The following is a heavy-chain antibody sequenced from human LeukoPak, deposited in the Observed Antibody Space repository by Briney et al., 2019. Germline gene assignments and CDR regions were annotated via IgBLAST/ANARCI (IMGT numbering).Heavy chain of an antibody. D-gene: IGHD2-2*01. CDR1: GGSISSYY. J-gene: IGHJ5*02. Sequence: SETLSLTCTVSGGSISSYYWSWIRQPPGKGLEWIGYIYYSGSTNYNPSLKSRVTISVDTSKNQFSLKLSSVTAADTAVYYCAREVPAVSGIDPWGQGTLVTVSS. CDR2: IYYSGST. CDR3: AREVPAVSGIDP. V-gene: IGHV4-59*01.